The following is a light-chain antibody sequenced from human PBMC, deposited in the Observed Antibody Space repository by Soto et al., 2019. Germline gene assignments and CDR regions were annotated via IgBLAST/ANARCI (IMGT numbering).Light chain of an antibody. CDR3: QQSYSSTWK. CDR2: ATS. J-gene: IGKJ1*01. Sequence: DIQMTQSPSSLAASVGGRGTITFLAGQSIGNSLNWYQQKSGKAPNLLISATSTLQSGVPSRFSGSGSGTEFTLTISSLQREDFAIYYCQQSYSSTWKFRQGTKVDIK. CDR1: QSIGNS. V-gene: IGKV1-39*01.